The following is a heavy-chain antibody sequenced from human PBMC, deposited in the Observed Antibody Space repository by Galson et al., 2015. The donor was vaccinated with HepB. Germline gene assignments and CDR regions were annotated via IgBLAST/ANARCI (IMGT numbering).Heavy chain of an antibody. CDR3: ARDTLSGTYLQYFHH. D-gene: IGHD1-26*01. Sequence: SLRLSCAASGFTFSSYAMSWVRQAPGKGLEWVSAISGSGGYTYYADSVKGRFTISRDNSKNTLYLQLNSLRADDTAIYYCARDTLSGTYLQYFHHWGQGTLVTVSS. J-gene: IGHJ1*01. CDR2: ISGSGGYT. V-gene: IGHV3-23*01. CDR1: GFTFSSYA.